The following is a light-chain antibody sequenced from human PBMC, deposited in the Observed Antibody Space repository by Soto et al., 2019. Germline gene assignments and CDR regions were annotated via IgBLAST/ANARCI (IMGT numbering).Light chain of an antibody. J-gene: IGKJ5*01. CDR3: QQYGSSPIT. V-gene: IGKV3-20*01. CDR2: GAS. Sequence: EIVLTQSPGTLSLSPGERATLSCRASQSVSSSYLAWYQQKPGQPPRLLIYGASGRATGIPDRFSGSGSGTDFTLTINRLEPEDFALYHCQQYGSSPITFGQGTRLEIK. CDR1: QSVSSSY.